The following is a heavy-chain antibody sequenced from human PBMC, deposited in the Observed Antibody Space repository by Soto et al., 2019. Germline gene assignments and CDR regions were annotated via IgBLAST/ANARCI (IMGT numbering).Heavy chain of an antibody. J-gene: IGHJ3*01. Sequence: EAQLVESRGGLVQPGGSLRLSCAASGFTFSSSWMHWVRQVPGKELVWVSRINADGPSTNYADSVKGRFTICRDNAKNTLYLQMDILRADDTSVYFCARRGNYDNRAFDLWGQGTVVTVSS. D-gene: IGHD3-10*01. CDR2: INADGPST. CDR1: GFTFSSSW. CDR3: ARRGNYDNRAFDL. V-gene: IGHV3-74*01.